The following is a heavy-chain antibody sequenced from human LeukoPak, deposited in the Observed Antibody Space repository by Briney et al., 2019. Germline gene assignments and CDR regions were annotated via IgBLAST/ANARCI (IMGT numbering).Heavy chain of an antibody. J-gene: IGHJ4*02. CDR3: GRGLHYGAFDY. V-gene: IGHV4-4*07. Sequence: SGTLSLTCTVSGGSISSYYWSWIRQPAGKGLEWIGRIYTSGSNNYNPSLKSRVTMSVDTYKNQFSLKLSSVTAADTAVYYCGRGLHYGAFDYWGQGSLVTVSS. CDR1: GGSISSYY. CDR2: IYTSGSN. D-gene: IGHD5-24*01.